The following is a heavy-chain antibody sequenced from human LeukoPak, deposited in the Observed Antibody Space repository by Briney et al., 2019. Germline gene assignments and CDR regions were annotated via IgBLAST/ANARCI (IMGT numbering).Heavy chain of an antibody. Sequence: GGSLRLSCAASGFTVSSNYMSWVRHAPGKGLEWVSVIYIGGSTYYADSVKGRFTISRDNSKNTLYLQMNSLRAEDTAVYYCATPTRGYSYGFDYWGQGTLVTVSS. J-gene: IGHJ4*02. CDR2: IYIGGST. D-gene: IGHD5-18*01. V-gene: IGHV3-66*04. CDR3: ATPTRGYSYGFDY. CDR1: GFTVSSNY.